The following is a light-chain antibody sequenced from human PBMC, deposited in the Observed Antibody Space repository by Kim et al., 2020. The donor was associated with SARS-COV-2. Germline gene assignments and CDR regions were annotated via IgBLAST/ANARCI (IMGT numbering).Light chain of an antibody. CDR1: KLGDKY. CDR2: QDS. Sequence: SYELTQPPSVSVSPGQTASITCSGDKLGDKYACWYQQKPGQSPVLVIYQDSKRPSGIPERFSGSNSGNTATLTISGTPAMDEADYYCQAWDSSPAVFGGG. CDR3: QAWDSSPAV. J-gene: IGLJ2*01. V-gene: IGLV3-1*01.